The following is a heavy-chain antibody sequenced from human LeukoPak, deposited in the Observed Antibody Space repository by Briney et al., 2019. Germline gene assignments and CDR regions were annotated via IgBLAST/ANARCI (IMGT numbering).Heavy chain of an antibody. Sequence: PGRSLRLSCAASGFTFSSYGMHWVRQAPGRGLEWVAVISYDGSNKYYADSVKGRFTMSRDNAKNSLYLQMNSLRVEDTAVYYCARDPARNSGNFVGYWGQGTLVTVSS. V-gene: IGHV3-30*03. D-gene: IGHD3-10*01. CDR3: ARDPARNSGNFVGY. CDR1: GFTFSSYG. J-gene: IGHJ4*02. CDR2: ISYDGSNK.